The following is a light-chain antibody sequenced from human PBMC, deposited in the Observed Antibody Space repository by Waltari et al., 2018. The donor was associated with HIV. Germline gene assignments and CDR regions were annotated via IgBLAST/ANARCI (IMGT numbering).Light chain of an antibody. Sequence: QSVLTQPPSASGTPGQRISISCFGSSSNIGSNYVYWYQQLPGTAPNLLIYRNNPGPSGVPDRFSGSKSGTSASLAISGLRSEDEADYYCATWDDSLRGVVFGGGAKLTVL. CDR2: RNN. V-gene: IGLV1-47*01. CDR3: ATWDDSLRGVV. CDR1: SSNIGSNY. J-gene: IGLJ2*01.